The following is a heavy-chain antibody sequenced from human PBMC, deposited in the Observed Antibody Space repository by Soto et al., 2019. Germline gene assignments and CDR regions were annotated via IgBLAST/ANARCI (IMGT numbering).Heavy chain of an antibody. J-gene: IGHJ2*01. V-gene: IGHV3-30-3*01. CDR2: ISYDGSNK. CDR3: ARDPLWGTAMVLWYFDL. CDR1: GFTFSSYA. D-gene: IGHD5-18*01. Sequence: PGGSLRLSCAASGFTFSSYAMHWVRQAPGKGLEWVAVISYDGSNKYYAHSVKGRFTISRDNSKNTLYLQMNSLRAEDTAVYYCARDPLWGTAMVLWYFDLWGRGTLVTVSS.